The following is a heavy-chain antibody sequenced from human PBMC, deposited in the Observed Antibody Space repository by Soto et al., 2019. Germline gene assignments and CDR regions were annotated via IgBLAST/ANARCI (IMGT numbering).Heavy chain of an antibody. V-gene: IGHV1-69*12. J-gene: IGHJ6*02. D-gene: IGHD2-2*01. CDR2: IIPIFGTA. Sequence: QVQLVQSGAEVKKPGSSVKVSCKASVGTFSSYAISWVRQAHGQGLEWMGGIIPIFGTANYAQKFQGRVTITADESTSTAYMELSSLRSEDTAVYYCARHVPAAGYYYGMDVWGQGTTVTVSS. CDR1: VGTFSSYA. CDR3: ARHVPAAGYYYGMDV.